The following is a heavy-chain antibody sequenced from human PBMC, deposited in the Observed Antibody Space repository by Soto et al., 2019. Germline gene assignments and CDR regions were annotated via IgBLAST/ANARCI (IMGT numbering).Heavy chain of an antibody. Sequence: RASVKVSCKASGYTFTSYDISWVRQAPGQGLELMGWISVYNGNTNYAQNLQGRVTMTTDIFTSTAYMELRSLRSDDTAVYYCARGHNMDVWGQGTTVTVYS. CDR2: ISVYNGNT. J-gene: IGHJ6*02. V-gene: IGHV1-18*04. CDR3: ARGHNMDV. CDR1: GYTFTSYD.